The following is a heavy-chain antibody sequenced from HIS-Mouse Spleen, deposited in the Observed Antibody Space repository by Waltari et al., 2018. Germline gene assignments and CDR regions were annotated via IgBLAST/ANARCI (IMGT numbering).Heavy chain of an antibody. CDR1: GFTFSSYG. V-gene: IGHV3-30*18. CDR2: CQYDGSNK. J-gene: IGHJ4*02. CDR3: AKASSGWLDY. D-gene: IGHD6-19*01. Sequence: QVQLVESGGGVVQPGRSLRLSCAASGFTFSSYGMHWVRQVPGKGMEWVAVCQYDGSNKYDADSVKGRFTISRDNSKNTLYLQMNSLRAEDTAVYYCAKASSGWLDYWGQGTLVTVSS.